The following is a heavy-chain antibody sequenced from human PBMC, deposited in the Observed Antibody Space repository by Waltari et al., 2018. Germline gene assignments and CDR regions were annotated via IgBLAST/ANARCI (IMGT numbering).Heavy chain of an antibody. CDR1: GGSISSYS. Sequence: QVQLQESGPGLVMPSETLSLTCTVSGGSISSYSWSWIRQSPGEVLEWGGNGHYTGRHTSNPSHKCRASISVDTSKNEFSLGLSSVTAADTAVYYCPRSYFDVWSGRYYYYMDVWGKGTTVTISS. D-gene: IGHD3-3*01. CDR2: GHYTGRH. CDR3: PRSYFDVWSGRYYYYMDV. V-gene: IGHV4-59*01. J-gene: IGHJ6*03.